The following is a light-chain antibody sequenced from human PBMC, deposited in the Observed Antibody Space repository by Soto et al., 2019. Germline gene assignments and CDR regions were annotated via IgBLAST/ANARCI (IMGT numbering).Light chain of an antibody. CDR1: QSVRSH. J-gene: IGKJ4*01. V-gene: IGKV3-15*01. CDR3: QRYDAWPFT. CDR2: DAS. Sequence: EIVVTQSPATLSVSPGDRVTLYCRASQSVRSHLAWYRQRPGQTPRLLIYDASSRATGIPARFSGSGSGTEFVLTISSLQSEDIAIYYCQRYDAWPFTFGGGTKVDIK.